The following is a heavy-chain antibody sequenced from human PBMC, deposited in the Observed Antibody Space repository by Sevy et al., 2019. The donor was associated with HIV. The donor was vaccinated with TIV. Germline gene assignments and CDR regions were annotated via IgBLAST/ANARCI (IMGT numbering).Heavy chain of an antibody. J-gene: IGHJ4*02. D-gene: IGHD6-13*01. CDR3: ASTAAGSRWDY. CDR2: IKRDGSEK. CDR1: GFTFSSYW. V-gene: IGHV3-7*03. Sequence: GGSLRLSCAASGFTFSSYWMSWVRQAPGKGLEWVANIKRDGSEKYYVDSVKGRFTISRDNAKNSLYLQMNSLRAEDTAVYYCASTAAGSRWDYWGQGTLVTVSS.